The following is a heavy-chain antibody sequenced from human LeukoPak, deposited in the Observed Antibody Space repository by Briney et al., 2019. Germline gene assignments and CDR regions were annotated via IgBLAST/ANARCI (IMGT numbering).Heavy chain of an antibody. CDR2: IWYDGTNT. CDR1: GFTFSSYG. CDR3: ARDFCSGGSCYPDAFAI. J-gene: IGHJ3*02. D-gene: IGHD2-15*01. Sequence: GGSLRLSCAASGFTFSSYGMHWVRQAPGKGLEWVAVIWYDGTNTYYADSVKGRFTISRDNSKNTLYLQMNSLRAEDTAVYYCARDFCSGGSCYPDAFAIWGQGTMVTVSS. V-gene: IGHV3-33*01.